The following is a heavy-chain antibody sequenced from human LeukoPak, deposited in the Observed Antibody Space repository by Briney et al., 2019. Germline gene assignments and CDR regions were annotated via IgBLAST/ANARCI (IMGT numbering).Heavy chain of an antibody. Sequence: SETLSLTCTVSSGSISTYYWSWIRQPLGKGLEWMGYIFYSGSTTYNPSLSSRLTISVDTSKNQFSLELSSVTAADTAVYYCARQGTSGSYLTGLDVWGQGTTVTVSS. CDR3: ARQGTSGSYLTGLDV. V-gene: IGHV4-59*08. J-gene: IGHJ6*02. CDR2: IFYSGST. D-gene: IGHD3-22*01. CDR1: SGSISTYY.